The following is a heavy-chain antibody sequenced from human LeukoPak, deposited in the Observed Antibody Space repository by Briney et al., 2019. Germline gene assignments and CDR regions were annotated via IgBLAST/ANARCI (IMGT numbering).Heavy chain of an antibody. Sequence: SQTLSLTCTVSGGSISSGDYYWSWIRQPPGKGLEWIGYIYYSGSTYYNPSLKSRVTISVNTSKNQFSLKLSSVTAADTAVYYCAVLGYCSSTSCSPPRFDPWGQGTLVTVSS. D-gene: IGHD2-2*01. CDR1: GGSISSGDYY. V-gene: IGHV4-30-4*08. J-gene: IGHJ5*02. CDR3: AVLGYCSSTSCSPPRFDP. CDR2: IYYSGST.